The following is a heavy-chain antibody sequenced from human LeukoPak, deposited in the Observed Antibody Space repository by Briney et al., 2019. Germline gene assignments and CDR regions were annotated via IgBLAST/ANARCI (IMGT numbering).Heavy chain of an antibody. D-gene: IGHD1-26*01. CDR2: IGGNGGTK. V-gene: IGHV3-43*02. CDR3: AKRVGSNYFDY. CDR1: GFTFDDYA. J-gene: IGHJ4*02. Sequence: GGSLRLSCAASGFTFDDYAMHWVRQAPGKGLEWVSVIGGNGGTKYYADSVKGRFTISRDNSKNSLYPQMNSLTTEDTALYYCAKRVGSNYFDYWGQGTLVTVSS.